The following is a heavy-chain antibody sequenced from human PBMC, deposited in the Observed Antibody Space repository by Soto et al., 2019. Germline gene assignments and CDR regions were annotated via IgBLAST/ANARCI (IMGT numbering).Heavy chain of an antibody. Sequence: GGSLRLSCETSGFSFSVYGMHWVRQAPGKGLEWVAVIWYDASKQFYAASVEGRFTISRDNSKAILYLQMNSLRAEDTAVYYCAAWAEGATEVHWGQGTLVTVS. V-gene: IGHV3-33*01. D-gene: IGHD2-15*01. CDR2: IWYDASKQ. CDR1: GFSFSVYG. CDR3: AAWAEGATEVH. J-gene: IGHJ4*02.